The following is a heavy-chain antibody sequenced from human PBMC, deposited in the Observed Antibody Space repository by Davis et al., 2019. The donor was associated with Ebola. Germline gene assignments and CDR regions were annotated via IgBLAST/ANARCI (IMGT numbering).Heavy chain of an antibody. CDR2: INPNSGGT. J-gene: IGHJ5*02. CDR1: GYTFTGYY. D-gene: IGHD3-16*01. V-gene: IGHV1-2*04. CDR3: ARGPALSVTRGKGWFDP. Sequence: ASVKVSCKASGYTFTGYYMHWVRQAPGQGLEWMGWINPNSGGTNYAQKFQGWVTMTRDTSISTAYMELSSLRSEDTAVYYCARGPALSVTRGKGWFDPWGQGTLVTVSS.